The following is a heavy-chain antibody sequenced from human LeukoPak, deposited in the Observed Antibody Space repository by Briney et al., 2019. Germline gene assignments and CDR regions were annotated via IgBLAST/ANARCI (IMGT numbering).Heavy chain of an antibody. V-gene: IGHV3-21*01. D-gene: IGHD2-2*01. J-gene: IGHJ4*02. CDR1: GFTFSHYS. CDR3: ARGYCSRTSCEDFDY. CDR2: ISASSSFI. Sequence: GGSLRLSCAASGFTFSHYSMNWVRQAPGKGLEWVSSISASSSFIYYADSLKGRFTISRDNAKNSLYLQMNSLRAEDTAVFYCARGYCSRTSCEDFDYWGQGTLVTVYS.